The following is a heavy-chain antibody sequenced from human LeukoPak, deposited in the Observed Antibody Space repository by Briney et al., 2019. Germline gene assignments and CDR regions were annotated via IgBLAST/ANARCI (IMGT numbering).Heavy chain of an antibody. Sequence: GGSLRLSCVASGFTFSSYAMSWVRQAPGKGLEWVSGISDSGGRTYYVDSAKGRFTCSRDNSKNTLHLQMNSLRAEDTTVHYCAKDGGQWLVDYWGQGTLVTVSS. D-gene: IGHD6-19*01. V-gene: IGHV3-23*01. CDR1: GFTFSSYA. J-gene: IGHJ4*02. CDR3: AKDGGQWLVDY. CDR2: ISDSGGRT.